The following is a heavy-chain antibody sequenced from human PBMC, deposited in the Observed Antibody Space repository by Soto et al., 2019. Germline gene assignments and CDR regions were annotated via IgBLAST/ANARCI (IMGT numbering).Heavy chain of an antibody. J-gene: IGHJ6*03. CDR1: GFTFSSYS. CDR3: ARGRGFWSGYYTPEPYYYYYYMDV. CDR2: ISSSSSYI. Sequence: EVQLVESGGGLVKPGGSLRLCCAASGFTFSSYSMNWVRQAPGKGLEWVSSISSSSSYIYYADSVKGRFTISRDNAKNSLYLQMNSLRAEDTAVYYCARGRGFWSGYYTPEPYYYYYYMDVWGKGTTVTVSS. V-gene: IGHV3-21*01. D-gene: IGHD3-3*01.